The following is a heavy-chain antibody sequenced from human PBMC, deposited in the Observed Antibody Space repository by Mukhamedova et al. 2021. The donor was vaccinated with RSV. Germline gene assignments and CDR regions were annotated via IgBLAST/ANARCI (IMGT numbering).Heavy chain of an antibody. Sequence: VRQAPGKGLEWVSSISTSSSYIYYADSVKGRFTISRDNAKNSLYLQMNSLRAEETAVYYCATETPTIGDYGDCKWGQGTLVTVSS. D-gene: IGHD4-17*01. J-gene: IGHJ4*02. CDR2: ISTSSSYI. CDR3: ATETPTIGDYGDCK. V-gene: IGHV3-21*01.